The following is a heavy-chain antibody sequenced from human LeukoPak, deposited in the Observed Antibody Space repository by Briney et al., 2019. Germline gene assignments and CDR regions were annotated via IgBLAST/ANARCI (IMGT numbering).Heavy chain of an antibody. CDR1: GFTFSTYG. J-gene: IGHJ4*02. V-gene: IGHV3-33*01. CDR2: VLSDGNGK. Sequence: GMSLRLSCAASGFTFSTYGMHWVRPAPGKGLEWVALVLSDGNGKFYADSVKGRFTISGDNSKNTVYLQMNSLRAEDTAVYYCVSVLTVTFDSWGQGTLVTVSS. D-gene: IGHD4-17*01. CDR3: VSVLTVTFDS.